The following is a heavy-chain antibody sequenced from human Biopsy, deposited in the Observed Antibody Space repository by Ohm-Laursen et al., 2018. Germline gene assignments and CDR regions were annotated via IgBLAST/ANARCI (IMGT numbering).Heavy chain of an antibody. CDR3: ATKLTGYFHH. Sequence: SSVKVSCKASGGTFSNYGVNWVRQAPGQGLEWLGGNIPILGTGNYAQNFQDRVTVAADTSQSTATMELRSLRSDDTAVYYCATKLTGYFHHWGQGTLVIVSS. CDR1: GGTFSNYG. D-gene: IGHD3-9*01. CDR2: NIPILGTG. V-gene: IGHV1-69*06. J-gene: IGHJ1*01.